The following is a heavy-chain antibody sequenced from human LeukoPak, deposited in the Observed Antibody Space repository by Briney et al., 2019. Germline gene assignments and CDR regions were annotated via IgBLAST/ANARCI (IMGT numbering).Heavy chain of an antibody. CDR2: IFPEDSDT. CDR3: ARHGSSSWPVDY. Sequence: GESLKISCQVSGDDFSRSWIGWVRQVAGKGLDWMGIIFPEDSDTRYSPSFQGQVTISADKSISTTYFQWSSLKASDTAMYYCARHGSSSWPVDYWGQGTLVTVSS. CDR1: GDDFSRSW. J-gene: IGHJ4*02. V-gene: IGHV5-51*01. D-gene: IGHD6-13*01.